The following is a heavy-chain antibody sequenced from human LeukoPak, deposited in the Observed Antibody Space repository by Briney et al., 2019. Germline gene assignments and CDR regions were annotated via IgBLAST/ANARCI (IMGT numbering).Heavy chain of an antibody. Sequence: ASVKVSCKASGYNFMTFGVSWVRQAPGQGLQWMGWISPSSGNTNSAQKSQGRLSMSTDTSAGIAYMHLRSLTPDDTALYYCARAGTTVTGGDAFDIWGQGTMVIVSA. CDR1: GYNFMTFG. CDR3: ARAGTTVTGGDAFDI. CDR2: ISPSSGNT. V-gene: IGHV1-18*01. J-gene: IGHJ3*02. D-gene: IGHD1-1*01.